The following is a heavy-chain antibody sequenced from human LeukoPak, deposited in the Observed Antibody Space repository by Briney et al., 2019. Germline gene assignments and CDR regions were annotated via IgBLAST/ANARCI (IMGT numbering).Heavy chain of an antibody. CDR3: ARDAKKGSLGATIPFDY. J-gene: IGHJ4*02. D-gene: IGHD1-26*01. V-gene: IGHV4-4*07. CDR2: IYTSGST. Sequence: SETLSLTCTVSGGSISSYYWSWIRQPAGKGLEWIGRIYTSGSTSGNTIYNPSLKSRVTMSVDTSKNQFSLKLSSVTAADTAVYYCARDAKKGSLGATIPFDYWGQGTLVTVSS. CDR1: GGSISSYY.